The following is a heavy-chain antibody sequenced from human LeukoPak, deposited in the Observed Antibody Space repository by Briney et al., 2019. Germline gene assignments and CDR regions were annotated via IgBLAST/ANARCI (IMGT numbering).Heavy chain of an antibody. CDR3: GGVTTYYSYAVDV. CDR2: INPSGGTT. J-gene: IGHJ6*02. Sequence: GASVTVSCKASGYTFTSYYMHWVRQAPGQGLEYMGVINPSGGTTRYARKFQGRVTMTRDTSTSTVYMELSSLRSEDAAVYYCGGVTTYYSYAVDVWGQGTTVTVSS. CDR1: GYTFTSYY. V-gene: IGHV1-46*01. D-gene: IGHD3-22*01.